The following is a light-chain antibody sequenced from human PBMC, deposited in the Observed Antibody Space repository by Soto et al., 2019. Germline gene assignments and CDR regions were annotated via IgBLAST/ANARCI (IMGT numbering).Light chain of an antibody. CDR3: QQRGET. V-gene: IGKV3-11*01. J-gene: IGKJ1*01. CDR1: QSFSSY. Sequence: EIVLTQSPATLSLSPGERATLSCRASQSFSSYLAWYQQKPGQAPRLLIYDASNRATGIPARFSGSGSGTDLTLTISSLEPEDFAVYYCQQRGETFGQGTKGKSN. CDR2: DAS.